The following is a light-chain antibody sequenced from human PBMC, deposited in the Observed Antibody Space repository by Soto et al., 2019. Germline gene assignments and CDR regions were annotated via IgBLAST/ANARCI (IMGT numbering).Light chain of an antibody. Sequence: DIQMTQSPSSLSASVGDRVSVTCRARQSISTVLNWYQQRPGEAPKLLIYAASSLQSGVPSRFSGSGSGADFTLTIGSLQPEDFATYYCQHSYTTPRTFGQGTTVEVK. V-gene: IGKV1-39*01. CDR1: QSISTV. CDR2: AAS. CDR3: QHSYTTPRT. J-gene: IGKJ1*01.